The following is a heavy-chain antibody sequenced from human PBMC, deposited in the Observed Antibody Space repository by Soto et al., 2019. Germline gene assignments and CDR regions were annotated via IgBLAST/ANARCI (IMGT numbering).Heavy chain of an antibody. D-gene: IGHD3-10*01. V-gene: IGHV4-34*01. CDR1: GGSISSYY. J-gene: IGHJ6*03. CDR3: ARTMVRGVRYYYMDV. CDR2: INHSGST. Sequence: SETLSLTCTVSGGSISSYYWSWIRQPPGKGLEWIGEINHSGSTNYNPSLKSRVTISVDTSKNQFSLKLSSVTAADTAVYYCARTMVRGVRYYYMDVWGKGTTVTVSS.